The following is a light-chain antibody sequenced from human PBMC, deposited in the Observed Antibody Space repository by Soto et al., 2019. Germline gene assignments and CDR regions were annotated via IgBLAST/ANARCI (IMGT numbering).Light chain of an antibody. V-gene: IGKV3-15*01. CDR3: QLYEEGRFS. Sequence: EIVLTQSPATLSVSPGERATLSCRASQSVSSNLAWYQQKPGQAPRLLIYDASSRAADIPARFSGGRSGTEFTLTISSLQSEDFAVYYCQLYEEGRFSFGPGTKVDIK. CDR1: QSVSSN. CDR2: DAS. J-gene: IGKJ3*01.